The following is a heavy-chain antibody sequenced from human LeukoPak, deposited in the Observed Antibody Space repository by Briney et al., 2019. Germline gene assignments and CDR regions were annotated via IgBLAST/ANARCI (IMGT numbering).Heavy chain of an antibody. CDR1: GDSITRASHY. J-gene: IGHJ3*01. D-gene: IGHD5-24*01. CDR3: ARVRSDMAIASHAFDV. Sequence: PPETLSLTCLVLGDSITRASHYWGWIRQPPGKGLEWLGSLSPGGGTYHNPSLKSRLSTSLDTSKNQFSLRLTSVTAADTAVYYCARVRSDMAIASHAFDVWGAGTVVTVSS. CDR2: LSPGGGT. V-gene: IGHV4-39*07.